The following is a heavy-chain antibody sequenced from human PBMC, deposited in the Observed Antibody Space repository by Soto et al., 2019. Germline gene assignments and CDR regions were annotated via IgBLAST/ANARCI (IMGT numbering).Heavy chain of an antibody. J-gene: IGHJ3*02. CDR1: GYPVTAYY. CDR2: INPATGAA. Sequence: QLHLVQSGAVVKKPGASVTVSCSASGYPVTAYYMHWVRQAPGRGLEWMGGINPATGAAKYTQTFPGRVTMTRDTSTRTVFMELSGLTSEDPAVFYCARGGGVGVAGSAAFDMWGQGTVVTVSS. CDR3: ARGGGVGVAGSAAFDM. D-gene: IGHD3-3*01. V-gene: IGHV1-2*02.